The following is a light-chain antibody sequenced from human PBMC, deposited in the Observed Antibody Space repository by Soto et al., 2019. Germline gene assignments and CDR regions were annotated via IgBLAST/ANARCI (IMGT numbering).Light chain of an antibody. V-gene: IGLV2-14*01. J-gene: IGLJ1*01. Sequence: QSVLTQAPSVSDSRGQSITISCTGTSSDVGGYNYVSWYQHHPGKAPRLMIYDVSNRPSGVSNRFSGSHSGNTASLIISGLQAEDEADYYCSSYLSTTYSIFGNGPKVTV. CDR1: SSDVGGYNY. CDR2: DVS. CDR3: SSYLSTTYSI.